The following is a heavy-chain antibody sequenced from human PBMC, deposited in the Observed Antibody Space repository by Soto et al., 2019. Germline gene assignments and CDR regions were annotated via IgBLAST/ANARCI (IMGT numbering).Heavy chain of an antibody. V-gene: IGHV4-31*03. Sequence: SETLSLTCTVSGDSISGGASFWSWIRQPPGKGLEWIANVYYSGSPYYNPSLKSRLTISVDTTKNQFSLQLKSMTAADTAVYYCAKLSCTSSTCYFPGWFDPWGQGTLVTVS. CDR3: AKLSCTSSTCYFPGWFDP. D-gene: IGHD2-2*01. CDR1: GDSISGGASF. J-gene: IGHJ5*02. CDR2: VYYSGSP.